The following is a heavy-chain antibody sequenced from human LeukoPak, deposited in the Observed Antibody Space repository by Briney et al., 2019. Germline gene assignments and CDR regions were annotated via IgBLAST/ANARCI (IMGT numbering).Heavy chain of an antibody. Sequence: SVNVSCKASGCTFTSYAISWVRQAPGQGLEWMGRIIPIIGIANYAQKLQGRVTITADKSTSTAYMELSSLRSEDTAVYYCATSPTGQWLVESFDYWGQASLVTVYS. CDR3: ATSPTGQWLVESFDY. D-gene: IGHD6-19*01. CDR2: IIPIIGIA. V-gene: IGHV1-69*04. CDR1: GCTFTSYA. J-gene: IGHJ4*02.